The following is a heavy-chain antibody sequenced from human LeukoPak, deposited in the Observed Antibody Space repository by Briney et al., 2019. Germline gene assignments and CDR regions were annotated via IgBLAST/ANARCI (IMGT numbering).Heavy chain of an antibody. V-gene: IGHV4-59*01. CDR3: ARGRYSLLQH. CDR2: IYYSGST. J-gene: IGHJ1*01. D-gene: IGHD3-9*01. Sequence: SETLSLTCTVSGGSISSYYWSWIRQPPGKGLEWIGYIYYSGSTNYNPSLKSRVTISVDTSKSQFSLKLSSVTAADTAVYYCARGRYSLLQHWGQGTLVTVSS. CDR1: GGSISSYY.